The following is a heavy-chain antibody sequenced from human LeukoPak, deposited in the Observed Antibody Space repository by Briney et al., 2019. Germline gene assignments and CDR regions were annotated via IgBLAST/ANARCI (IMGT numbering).Heavy chain of an antibody. D-gene: IGHD3-22*01. J-gene: IGHJ5*02. CDR1: GYTFNSDS. Sequence: EASVKVSCKASGYTFNSDSISWVRQAPGQGLEWMGWISTNNGYTNYAQNLQGRVTMTTDTSTSTAYMELRSLRSDDTAVYYCARLRTGMIVDPTPYNWFDPWGQGTLVTVSS. V-gene: IGHV1-18*01. CDR2: ISTNNGYT. CDR3: ARLRTGMIVDPTPYNWFDP.